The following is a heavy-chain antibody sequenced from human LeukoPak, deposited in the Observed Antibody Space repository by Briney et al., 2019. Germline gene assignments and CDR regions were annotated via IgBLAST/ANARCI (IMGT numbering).Heavy chain of an antibody. D-gene: IGHD3-22*01. CDR3: AKDINYDSSGYYRD. V-gene: IGHV3-9*01. CDR1: GFTFDDYA. CDR2: ISWNSGSI. Sequence: GRSLRLSCAASGFTFDDYAMHWVRHAPGKGLEWVSGISWNSGSIGYADSVKGRFTISRDNAKNSLYLQMNSLRAEDTALYYCAKDINYDSSGYYRDWGQGTLVTVSS. J-gene: IGHJ4*02.